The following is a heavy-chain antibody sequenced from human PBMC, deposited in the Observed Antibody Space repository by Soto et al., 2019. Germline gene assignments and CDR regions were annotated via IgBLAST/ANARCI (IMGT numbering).Heavy chain of an antibody. V-gene: IGHV1-69*01. J-gene: IGHJ6*02. CDR3: VVVVTGGGRYYGMDV. D-gene: IGHD2-21*02. CDR1: GGTFSSYA. Sequence: QVQLVQSGAEVKKPGSSVKVSCKASGGTFSSYAISWVRQAPGQGLEWMGGIIPIFGTANYAQKFQGRVTITADESTSTAYVELSSLRSEDTAVYYCVVVVTGGGRYYGMDVWGQGTTVTVSS. CDR2: IIPIFGTA.